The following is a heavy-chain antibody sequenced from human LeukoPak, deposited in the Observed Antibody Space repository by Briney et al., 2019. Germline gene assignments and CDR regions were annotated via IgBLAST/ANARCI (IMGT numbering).Heavy chain of an antibody. J-gene: IGHJ4*02. CDR1: GFTFSTYK. D-gene: IGHD3-22*01. Sequence: GGSLRLSCVASGFTFSTYKMNWVRQAPGKGLEWVSSISGSGTYMYYADSLKGRFTISRDNAKNSLYLQMNSLRAEDTAVYYCAKDSFSGDYYDSSGSDFDYWGQGTLVTVSS. CDR3: AKDSFSGDYYDSSGSDFDY. V-gene: IGHV3-21*01. CDR2: ISGSGTYM.